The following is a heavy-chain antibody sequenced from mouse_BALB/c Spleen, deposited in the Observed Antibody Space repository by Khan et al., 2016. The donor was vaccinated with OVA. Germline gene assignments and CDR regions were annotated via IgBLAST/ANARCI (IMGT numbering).Heavy chain of an antibody. Sequence: EVQLVESGGDLVKPGGSLKLSCAASGFTFSNYGMSWVRQIPDKRLEWVATINSDGTYTYYPDSVTGRFTISRNNAKNTLYLIMSSLKYEAPVMFYCASHLTGSFAYWGQGTLVTVSS. CDR3: ASHLTGSFAY. D-gene: IGHD4-1*01. CDR2: INSDGTYT. V-gene: IGHV5-6*01. CDR1: GFTFSNYG. J-gene: IGHJ3*01.